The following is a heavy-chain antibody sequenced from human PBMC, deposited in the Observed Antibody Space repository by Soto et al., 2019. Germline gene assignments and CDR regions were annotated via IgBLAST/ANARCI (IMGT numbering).Heavy chain of an antibody. V-gene: IGHV1-24*01. CDR1: GYTLTELS. Sequence: ASVKVSCKVSGYTLTELSMHWVRQAPGKGLEWMGGFDPEDGETIYAQKFQGRVTMTEDTSTDTAYMELSSLRSEDTAVYYCAGSAHLVPAALYFDYWGQGTLVTVS. CDR2: FDPEDGET. D-gene: IGHD2-2*01. J-gene: IGHJ4*02. CDR3: AGSAHLVPAALYFDY.